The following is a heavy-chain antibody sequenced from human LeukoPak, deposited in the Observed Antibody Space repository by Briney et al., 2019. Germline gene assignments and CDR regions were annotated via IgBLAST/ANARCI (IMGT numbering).Heavy chain of an antibody. CDR1: GFSVSSFG. J-gene: IGHJ4*02. V-gene: IGHV3-23*01. D-gene: IGHD6-19*01. Sequence: GGSLSLSCAVSGFSVSSFGMSWVRQAPGKGLEWISAISVNGETTWYADSVRGRFIISRDNSKNTLYLQLSSLRAEDTAVYYCAQGFSSGWYPYWGQGSLDSVSS. CDR2: ISVNGETT. CDR3: AQGFSSGWYPY.